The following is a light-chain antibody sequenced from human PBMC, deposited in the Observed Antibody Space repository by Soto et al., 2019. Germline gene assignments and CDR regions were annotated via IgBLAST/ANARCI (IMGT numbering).Light chain of an antibody. Sequence: AIQMTQSPSSLSASVGDRVTITCRASQGIRNDLGWYQQKPGKAPNLLSYAASSLQSGFPSRFSGSGSGTDFTLTISSLQPEDFATYYCLQEYSYPLTFGQGTKVEIK. V-gene: IGKV1-6*01. J-gene: IGKJ1*01. CDR3: LQEYSYPLT. CDR2: AAS. CDR1: QGIRND.